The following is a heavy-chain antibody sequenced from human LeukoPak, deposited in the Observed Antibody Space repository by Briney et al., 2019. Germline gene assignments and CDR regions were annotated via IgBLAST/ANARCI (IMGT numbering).Heavy chain of an antibody. V-gene: IGHV1-2*02. CDR1: GYTFTGYY. CDR3: ARGKVLWFGELLSVFDY. Sequence: ASVKVSCKASGYTFTGYYMHWMRQAPGQGLEWMGWINPNSGDTNYAQKFQGRVTMTRDTSTSTVYMELSSLRSEDTAVYYCARGKVLWFGELLSVFDYWGQGTLVTVSS. CDR2: INPNSGDT. J-gene: IGHJ4*02. D-gene: IGHD3-10*01.